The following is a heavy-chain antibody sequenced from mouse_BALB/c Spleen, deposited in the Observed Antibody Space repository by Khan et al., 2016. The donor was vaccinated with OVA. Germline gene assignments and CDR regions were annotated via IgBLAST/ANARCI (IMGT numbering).Heavy chain of an antibody. Sequence: QIQLVQSGPELKKPGDTVKISCKASGYTFTNYGMNWVKQAPGKGLKWMGWINTYTGEPTYADDFKGRFAFSLETSASTVYLWINNLKNEDTATYFCARPPYFSYVMVYWGQGTSVTVSS. V-gene: IGHV9-3-1*01. CDR2: INTYTGEP. CDR3: ARPPYFSYVMVY. D-gene: IGHD2-10*01. CDR1: GYTFTNYG. J-gene: IGHJ4*01.